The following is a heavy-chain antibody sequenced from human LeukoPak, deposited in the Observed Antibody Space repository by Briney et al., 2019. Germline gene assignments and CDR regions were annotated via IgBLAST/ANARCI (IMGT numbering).Heavy chain of an antibody. Sequence: SQTLSLTCTVSGSSISSGGYYWSWIRQHPGKGLEWIGYIYYSGSTYYNPSLKSRVTISVDTSKNQFSLKLSSVTAADTAVYYCARSPRYCSSTSCYDLFDYWGQGTLVTVSS. CDR3: ARSPRYCSSTSCYDLFDY. CDR1: GSSISSGGYY. D-gene: IGHD2-2*01. V-gene: IGHV4-31*03. J-gene: IGHJ4*02. CDR2: IYYSGST.